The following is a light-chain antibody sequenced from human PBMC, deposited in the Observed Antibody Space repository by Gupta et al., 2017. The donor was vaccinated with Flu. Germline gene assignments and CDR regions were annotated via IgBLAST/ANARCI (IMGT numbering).Light chain of an antibody. V-gene: IGKV3-15*01. Sequence: EIVMTQSPATLSVSPGERATLSCRASQSVSSNLAWYQQKPGQAPRLLIYAASTRATGIAARFSGSGFGTEVALSISIRQSKDFAGYYSQQYNDSPPWTCGQGTKVEIK. CDR1: QSVSSN. J-gene: IGKJ1*01. CDR3: QQYNDSPPWT. CDR2: AAS.